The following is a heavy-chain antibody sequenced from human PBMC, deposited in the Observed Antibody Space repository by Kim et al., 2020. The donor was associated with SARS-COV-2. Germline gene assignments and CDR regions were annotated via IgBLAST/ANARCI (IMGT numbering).Heavy chain of an antibody. V-gene: IGHV3-7*05. D-gene: IGHD6-13*01. J-gene: IGHJ5*02. Sequence: GGSLRLSCVASGFTFSSSWMSWVRQAPGKGLEWVANIKQDGSEKDYAESVKGRFTISRDNAKNFLYLQMDSLRVEDTALYYCARDRAIATARTHWFDPWGQGTLVTVSS. CDR3: ARDRAIATARTHWFDP. CDR2: IKQDGSEK. CDR1: GFTFSSSW.